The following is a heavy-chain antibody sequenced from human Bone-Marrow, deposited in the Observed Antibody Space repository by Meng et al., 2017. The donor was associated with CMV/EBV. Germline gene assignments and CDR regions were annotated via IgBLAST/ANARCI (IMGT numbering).Heavy chain of an antibody. CDR3: AGSPPNLIGDSNFYYALDV. Sequence: GGSLRLSCAVSGITFQTYWMHWVRQSPGKGLIWLSGISPSGTNTSSADSVKGRFTTSRDNVKNILYLQLNAPSAEDTAVYFCAGSPPNLIGDSNFYYALDVWGHGTTVTVSS. J-gene: IGHJ6*02. CDR2: ISPSGTNT. V-gene: IGHV3-74*01. CDR1: GITFQTYW. D-gene: IGHD5-18*01.